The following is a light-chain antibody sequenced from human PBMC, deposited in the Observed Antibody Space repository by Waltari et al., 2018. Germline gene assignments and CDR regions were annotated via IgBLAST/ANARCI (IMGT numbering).Light chain of an antibody. Sequence: DIQMTQSPFTLSASVGDRVTITCRASQSISGWLAWSQQKPGKAPKLLIFRASSLESGVPSRFSGSGSGSEFTLSISSLQPDDFATYFCQQYSEYPYTFGQGTKLEIK. CDR1: QSISGW. J-gene: IGKJ2*01. V-gene: IGKV1-5*03. CDR3: QQYSEYPYT. CDR2: RAS.